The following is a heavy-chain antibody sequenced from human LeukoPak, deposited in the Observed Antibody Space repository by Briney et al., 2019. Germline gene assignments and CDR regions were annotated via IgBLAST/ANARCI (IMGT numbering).Heavy chain of an antibody. V-gene: IGHV3-48*03. Sequence: GGSLRLSCVVSGFPFSFYELNWVRQAPGKGLEWVSNIGASSIPKYYADSVKGRFSISRDNARNSLYLQMNSLRVEDTAVYYCALLAVAGDFDYWAQGALVTVSS. J-gene: IGHJ4*02. CDR3: ALLAVAGDFDY. CDR2: IGASSIPK. CDR1: GFPFSFYE. D-gene: IGHD6-19*01.